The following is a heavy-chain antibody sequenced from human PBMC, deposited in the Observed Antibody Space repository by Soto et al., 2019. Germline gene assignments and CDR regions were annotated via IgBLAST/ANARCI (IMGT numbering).Heavy chain of an antibody. J-gene: IGHJ4*01. D-gene: IGHD5-18*01. CDR2: INPSGGST. Sequence: QVQLVQSGAEVKKPGASVKVSCKASGYTFTSYYMHWVRQAPGQGLEWMGIINPSGGSTSYAQKFQGRVTMTRDPSRCTGYMALSSLRSADRTVYSCAIGIQLRPGRVYYFDYSCHGTLVTVSS. CDR1: GYTFTSYY. V-gene: IGHV1-46*01. CDR3: AIGIQLRPGRVYYFDY.